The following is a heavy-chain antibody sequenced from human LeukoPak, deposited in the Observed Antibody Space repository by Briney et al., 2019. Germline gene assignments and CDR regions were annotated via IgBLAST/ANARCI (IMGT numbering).Heavy chain of an antibody. Sequence: SETLSLTCAVYGGSFSGYYWSWIRQPPGKGLEWIGEINHSGSTNYNPSLKSRVTISVDTSKSQFSLKLSSVTAADTAVYYCASLNYDILTGYYTGWFDPWGQGTLVTVSS. J-gene: IGHJ5*02. V-gene: IGHV4-34*01. CDR1: GGSFSGYY. CDR2: INHSGST. D-gene: IGHD3-9*01. CDR3: ASLNYDILTGYYTGWFDP.